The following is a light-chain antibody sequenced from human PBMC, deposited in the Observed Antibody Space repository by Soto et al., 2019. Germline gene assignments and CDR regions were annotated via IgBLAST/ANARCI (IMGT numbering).Light chain of an antibody. CDR1: SGSIASNY. V-gene: IGLV6-57*02. J-gene: IGLJ2*01. CDR2: EDN. Sequence: NFMLTQPHSVSESPGKTVTISCTGSSGSIASNYVQWYQQRPGSAPTTVIYEDNQRPSGVPDGFSGSIDSSSNSASLTISGLKTEDEADYYCQSYDSSNHVVFGGGTKVTVL. CDR3: QSYDSSNHVV.